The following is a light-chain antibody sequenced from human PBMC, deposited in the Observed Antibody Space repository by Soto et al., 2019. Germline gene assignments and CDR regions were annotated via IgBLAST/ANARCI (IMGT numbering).Light chain of an antibody. CDR3: QQYYSAPTWT. V-gene: IGKV4-1*01. CDR1: QSIFYSSNNQNY. CDR2: WAS. J-gene: IGKJ1*01. Sequence: DIVMTQSPDSLAVSLGERATINCKSSQSIFYSSNNQNYLAWFQQKPGQPPKLLIYWASTRESGVPDRFSGSGSGTDFTLTISGLQAEDVAVYYCQQYYSAPTWTFGQGTKVDIK.